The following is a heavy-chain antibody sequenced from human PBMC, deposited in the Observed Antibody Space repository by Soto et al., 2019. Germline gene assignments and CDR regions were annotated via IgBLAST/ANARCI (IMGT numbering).Heavy chain of an antibody. CDR1: GYSFTNYC. J-gene: IGHJ6*02. Sequence: GESLNISCKGSGYSFTNYCMGCMLLVPGKGLERMAVIYPGDADTRYSPYFQGQVTISADKANSTAYVQWSSLKASDTAMYYCARLGFDYDTSTAYYNVLHYYGVDVWGQGTTVTVSS. CDR3: ARLGFDYDTSTAYYNVLHYYGVDV. CDR2: IYPGDADT. D-gene: IGHD3-9*01. V-gene: IGHV5-51*01.